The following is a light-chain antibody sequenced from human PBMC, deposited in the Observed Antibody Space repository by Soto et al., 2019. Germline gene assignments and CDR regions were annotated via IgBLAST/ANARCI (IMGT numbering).Light chain of an antibody. CDR3: AAWDDSLSGWV. V-gene: IGLV1-47*01. Sequence: QSVLTQPPSASGTPGQRVTISCCGSSSNIGSNFVYWYQQFPGTAPKLLIYRNNQRPSGVPDRFSGSKSGTSASLAISGLPSEDEADYYCAAWDDSLSGWVFGGGTKVTVL. CDR1: SSNIGSNF. CDR2: RNN. J-gene: IGLJ3*02.